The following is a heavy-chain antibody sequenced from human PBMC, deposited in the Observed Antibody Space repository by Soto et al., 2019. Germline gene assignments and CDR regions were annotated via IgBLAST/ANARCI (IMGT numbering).Heavy chain of an antibody. Sequence: GESLKISCEASGYMFPIYHISWVRQMPGKGLEWVGKIDPSDSRTMYRPSSRARITISVDKSIGTAYLKWSGLKASDSAMYYCARLTQSRHCISSNCYSVARFDPWGQGTLVTVSS. D-gene: IGHD2-21*01. CDR3: ARLTQSRHCISSNCYSVARFDP. J-gene: IGHJ5*01. CDR2: IDPSDSRT. V-gene: IGHV5-10-1*01. CDR1: GYMFPIYH.